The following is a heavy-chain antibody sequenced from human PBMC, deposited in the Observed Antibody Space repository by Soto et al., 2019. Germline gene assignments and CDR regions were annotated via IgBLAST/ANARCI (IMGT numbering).Heavy chain of an antibody. V-gene: IGHV4-39*01. CDR1: GGSISSSSYY. CDR3: ASLPAAIAYYYYGMDV. J-gene: IGHJ6*02. CDR2: IYYSGST. D-gene: IGHD2-2*01. Sequence: SETLSLTCTVSGGSISSSSYYWGWIRQPPGKGLEWIGSIYYSGSTYYNPSLKSRVTISVDTSKNQFSLKLSSVTAADTAVYYCASLPAAIAYYYYGMDVWGQGTTVTVSS.